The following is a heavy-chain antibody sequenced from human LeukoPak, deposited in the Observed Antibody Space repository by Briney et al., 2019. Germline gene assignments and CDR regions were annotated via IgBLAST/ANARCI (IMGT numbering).Heavy chain of an antibody. J-gene: IGHJ4*02. V-gene: IGHV4-39*07. CDR3: AAGRDGYNYPFDC. Sequence: PSETLSLTCTVSGGSISSSSYYWGWIRQPPGKGLEWIGSIYYSGSTYYNPSLKSRVTISVDTSKNQFSLKLSSVTAADTAVYYCAAGRDGYNYPFDCWGQGTLVTVSS. CDR2: IYYSGST. CDR1: GGSISSSSYY. D-gene: IGHD5-24*01.